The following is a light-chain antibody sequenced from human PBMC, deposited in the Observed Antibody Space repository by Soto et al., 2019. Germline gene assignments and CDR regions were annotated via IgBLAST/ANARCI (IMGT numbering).Light chain of an antibody. J-gene: IGKJ1*01. V-gene: IGKV3-15*01. CDR3: HQYNNSSPWS. CDR1: QSVSSH. CDR2: GAS. Sequence: EIVMTQSPPTLSVSPGERASLSCRGSQSVSSHLAGYQHKPGQAPRILIYGASTRATGITARGSLSGSGTDFTLTISSLQDTDFAVYNCHQYNNSSPWSFGQRTKVDIK.